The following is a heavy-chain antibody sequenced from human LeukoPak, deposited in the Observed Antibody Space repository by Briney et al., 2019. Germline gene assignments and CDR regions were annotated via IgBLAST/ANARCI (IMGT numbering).Heavy chain of an antibody. CDR3: ARDLWGGSGSGFDY. Sequence: GGSLRLSCAASGFTFSSYWMTLVRQAPGKGLEWVASIKQDGSDKYYVDSVKGRFTISRDNAKNSLYLQMNSLRAEDTAVYYCARDLWGGSGSGFDYWGQGTLVTVSS. V-gene: IGHV3-7*04. J-gene: IGHJ4*02. CDR2: IKQDGSDK. D-gene: IGHD3-10*01. CDR1: GFTFSSYW.